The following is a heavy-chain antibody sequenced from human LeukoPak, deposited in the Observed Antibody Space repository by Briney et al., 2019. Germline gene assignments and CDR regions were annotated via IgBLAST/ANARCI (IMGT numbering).Heavy chain of an antibody. CDR1: GGSISSSSYY. J-gene: IGHJ6*03. Sequence: SETLSLTCTVSGGSISSSSYYWGWIRQPPGKGLEWIGSIYYSGSTYYNPSLKSRVTISVDTSKNQFSLKLSSVTAADTAVYYCARGSGTTKYYYYMDVWGKGTTVTVSS. CDR3: ARGSGTTKYYYYMDV. D-gene: IGHD1-1*01. V-gene: IGHV4-39*07. CDR2: IYYSGST.